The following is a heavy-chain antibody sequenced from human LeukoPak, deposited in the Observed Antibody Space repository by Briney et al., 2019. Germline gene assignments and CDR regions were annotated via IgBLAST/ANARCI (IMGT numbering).Heavy chain of an antibody. CDR1: GFTFSSYW. V-gene: IGHV3-74*01. D-gene: IGHD6-19*01. Sequence: QPGGSLRLSCAASGFTFSSYWMHWVRQAPGKGLVWVSRINSDGSSTNYADSVKGRFTISRDNAKNTLYLQMNSLRAEDTAVYYCAKAPLSIAVATGIDYWGQGTLVTVSS. CDR3: AKAPLSIAVATGIDY. J-gene: IGHJ4*02. CDR2: INSDGSST.